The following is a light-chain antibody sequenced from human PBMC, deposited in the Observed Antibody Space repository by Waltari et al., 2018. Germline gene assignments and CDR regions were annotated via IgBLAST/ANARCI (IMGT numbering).Light chain of an antibody. CDR3: QQRGNWPPIT. CDR1: ERVSDY. V-gene: IGKV3-11*01. Sequence: EIVLTQSPATLSLSPGERATLTCRASERVSDYLAWYQQKPGQAPRLLIFDASNRASGIPARFRGSGSGTDFSLTISSLEPEDFAVYYCQQRGNWPPITFGQGTRLEVK. CDR2: DAS. J-gene: IGKJ5*01.